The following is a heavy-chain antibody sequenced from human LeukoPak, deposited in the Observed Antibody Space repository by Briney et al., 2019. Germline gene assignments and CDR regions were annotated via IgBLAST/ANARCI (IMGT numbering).Heavy chain of an antibody. D-gene: IGHD5-24*01. CDR1: GFIFDDYG. CDR3: ARDREMATRLHDAFDF. V-gene: IGHV3-20*04. Sequence: GGSLRLSCVASGFIFDDYGMSWVRQAPGKGLEWVSGISWSGGSTGYADSVKGRFTISRDNAKNSLFLQMNSLRAEDTAVYYCARDREMATRLHDAFDFWGQGTMVTVSS. J-gene: IGHJ3*01. CDR2: ISWSGGST.